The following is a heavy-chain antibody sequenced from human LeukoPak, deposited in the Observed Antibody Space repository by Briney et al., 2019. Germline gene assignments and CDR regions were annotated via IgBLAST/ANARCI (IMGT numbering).Heavy chain of an antibody. J-gene: IGHJ6*03. V-gene: IGHV1-2*02. CDR2: INPNSGGT. CDR1: GYTFTGYY. CDR3: ARGGLDTAMVMYYYYYYMDV. Sequence: ASVKVSCKASGYTFTGYYMHWVRQAPGQGLEWMGWINPNSGGTNYAQKFQGRVTMTRDTSISTAYMELSRLRSDDTAVYYCARGGLDTAMVMYYYYYYMDVWGNGTTVTVSS. D-gene: IGHD5-18*01.